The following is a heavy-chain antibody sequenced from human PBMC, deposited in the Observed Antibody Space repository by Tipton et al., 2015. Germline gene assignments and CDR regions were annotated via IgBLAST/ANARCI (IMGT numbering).Heavy chain of an antibody. CDR3: ARDRGYNSGINWFDP. V-gene: IGHV4-59*01. Sequence: LRLSCTVSGGSLNHYYWSWIRQPPGKGLEWIGYIYYSGSTNCNPSLASRVIMSVDTSKNQFSLKVSSVTAADTAVYYCARDRGYNSGINWFDPWGQGTLVTVSS. D-gene: IGHD5-18*01. J-gene: IGHJ5*02. CDR1: GGSLNHYY. CDR2: IYYSGST.